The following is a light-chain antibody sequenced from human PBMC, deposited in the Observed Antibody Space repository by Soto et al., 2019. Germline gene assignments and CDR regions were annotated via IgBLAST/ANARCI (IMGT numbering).Light chain of an antibody. Sequence: QSALTQPRSASGSPGQSVTISCNGTSSDVGGYNYVSWFQQHPGKAPKLIIHEVNQRPSGVPDRFSGSKSGNTASLTVSGLQAEDEGTYYCSSYGGYNNVVFGTGTKVTV. CDR2: EVN. CDR3: SSYGGYNNVV. V-gene: IGLV2-8*01. CDR1: SSDVGGYNY. J-gene: IGLJ1*01.